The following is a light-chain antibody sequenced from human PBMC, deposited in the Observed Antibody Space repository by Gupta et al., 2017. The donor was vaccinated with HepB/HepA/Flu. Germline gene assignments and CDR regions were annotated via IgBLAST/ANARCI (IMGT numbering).Light chain of an antibody. CDR1: QTLLHRDGYHF. V-gene: IGKV2-28*01. CDR3: RQTLYTPYT. J-gene: IGKJ2*01. Sequence: IVMTPSPLSLAVTPGEPASISCRSSQTLLHRDGYHFLNWHVQKPGQSPHLLIYVASSRASGVPDRFNGSGSGTDFTLFISRVEAEDVGIYFCRQTLYTPYTFGQGTKLEI. CDR2: VAS.